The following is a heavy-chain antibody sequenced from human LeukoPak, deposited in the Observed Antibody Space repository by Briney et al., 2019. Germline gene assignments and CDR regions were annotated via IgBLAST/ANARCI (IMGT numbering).Heavy chain of an antibody. CDR1: GGSISSGGYS. D-gene: IGHD5-24*01. CDR3: ARESVEMATINAFDI. V-gene: IGHV4-61*08. CDR2: IYYSGST. Sequence: LETLSLTCAVSGGSISSGGYSWSWIQQPPGKGLEWIGYIYYSGSTNYNPSLKSRVTISVDTSKNQFSLKLSSVTAADTAVYYCARESVEMATINAFDIWGQGTMVTVSS. J-gene: IGHJ3*02.